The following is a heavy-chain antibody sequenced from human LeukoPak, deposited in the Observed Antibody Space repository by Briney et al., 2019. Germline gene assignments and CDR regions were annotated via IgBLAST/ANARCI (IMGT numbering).Heavy chain of an antibody. Sequence: SSETLSLTCTVSGGSISSSSYYWGWIRQPPGKGLEWIGSIYYSGSTYYNPSLKSRVTISVDTSKNQFSLKLSSVTAADTAVYYCARHAATRPLYYFDYWGQGTLVTVSS. CDR2: IYYSGST. V-gene: IGHV4-39*01. CDR1: GGSISSSSYY. CDR3: ARHAATRPLYYFDY. J-gene: IGHJ4*02. D-gene: IGHD5-12*01.